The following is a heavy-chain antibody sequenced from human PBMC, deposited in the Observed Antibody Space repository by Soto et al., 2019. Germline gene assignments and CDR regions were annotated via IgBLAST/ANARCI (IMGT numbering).Heavy chain of an antibody. J-gene: IGHJ3*01. Sequence: QVHLVESGGGVVQPGRSLRLSCEGSGFSFSNYGIHWVRQAPGKGLEWVAVISHDGNSHHLADSVRGRFTISRDNSKNPVFLHITSLRREDSAVYHCVKAQERSAQYFAVVITAFDFWGQGTMVTVSS. CDR3: VKAQERSAQYFAVVITAFDF. CDR2: ISHDGNSH. CDR1: GFSFSNYG. V-gene: IGHV3-30*18. D-gene: IGHD3-22*01.